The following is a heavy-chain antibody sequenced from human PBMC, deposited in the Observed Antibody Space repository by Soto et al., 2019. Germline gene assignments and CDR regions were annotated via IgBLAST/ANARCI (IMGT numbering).Heavy chain of an antibody. CDR2: ISGSGGST. CDR1: GFTFSNYA. V-gene: IGHV3-23*01. D-gene: IGHD7-27*01. J-gene: IGHJ4*02. CDR3: ANKKLGIRPFDY. Sequence: EVQLLESGGGLVQPGGSLRLSCAASGFTFSNYAMNWVRQAPGKGLEWVSVISGSGGSTYYADSVKGRFTISRDNSKNTLYLQMNTLRAEDTAVYYCANKKLGIRPFDYWGQGTLVTVSS.